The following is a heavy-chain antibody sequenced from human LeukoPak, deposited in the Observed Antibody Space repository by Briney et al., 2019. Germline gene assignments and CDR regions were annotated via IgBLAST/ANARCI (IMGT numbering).Heavy chain of an antibody. CDR3: TRESGAFSPFGF. CDR2: VHLSGAT. D-gene: IGHD1-26*01. Sequence: TASETLSLTCAVSGGSIMTTNWWSWVRQPPGKGLEWIGDVHLSGATNYNPSLESRVSMSIDTSKNQMSLKLTSVTAADTAIYFCTRESGAFSPFGFWGQGTLVTVSS. V-gene: IGHV4-4*02. CDR1: GGSIMTTNW. J-gene: IGHJ4*02.